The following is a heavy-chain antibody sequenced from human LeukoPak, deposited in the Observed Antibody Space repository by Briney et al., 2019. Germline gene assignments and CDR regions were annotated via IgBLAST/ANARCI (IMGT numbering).Heavy chain of an antibody. CDR1: GGSISSGGYY. Sequence: SETLSLTCTVSGGSISSGGYYWSWIRQHPGKGLEWIGYIYYSGSTYHNPSLKSRVTISVDTSKNQFSLKLSSVTAADTAVYYCARDPLPIMTPVDYWGQGTLVTVSS. V-gene: IGHV4-31*03. D-gene: IGHD4-11*01. CDR2: IYYSGST. J-gene: IGHJ4*02. CDR3: ARDPLPIMTPVDY.